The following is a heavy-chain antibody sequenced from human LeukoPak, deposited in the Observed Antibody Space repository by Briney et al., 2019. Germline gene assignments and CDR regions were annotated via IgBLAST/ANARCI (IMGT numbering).Heavy chain of an antibody. Sequence: KSGGSLRLSCAASGFTFSSYSMNWVRQAPGKGLEWVLSISSSSSYIYYADSVKGRFTISRDNAKNSLYLQMNSLRAEDTAVYYCASSLLGYSGYDFYFDYWGQGTLVTVSS. CDR1: GFTFSSYS. D-gene: IGHD5-12*01. J-gene: IGHJ4*02. CDR2: ISSSSSYI. V-gene: IGHV3-21*01. CDR3: ASSLLGYSGYDFYFDY.